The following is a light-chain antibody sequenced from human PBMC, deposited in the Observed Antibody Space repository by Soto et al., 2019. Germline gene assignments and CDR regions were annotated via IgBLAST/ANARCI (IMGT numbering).Light chain of an antibody. CDR2: GAS. CDR3: MQRREFPIT. J-gene: IGKJ5*01. Sequence: EIVLTQSPGTLSLSPGERATLSCRASQSVSNNYLAWYQQKPGQAPRLLIYGASNRATGIPDRFSGIGSRTDFTLKISRVEAEDVGVYYCMQRREFPITFGQGTRLEIK. V-gene: IGKV3D-20*02. CDR1: QSVSNNY.